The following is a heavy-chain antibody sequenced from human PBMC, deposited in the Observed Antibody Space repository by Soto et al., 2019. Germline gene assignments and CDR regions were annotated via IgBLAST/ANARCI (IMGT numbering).Heavy chain of an antibody. CDR3: ARDRHYFDASAYYED. CDR1: GFTFTDHY. V-gene: IGHV1-46*01. Sequence: QVHLVQSGAEVKKPGASVKVSCKASGFTFTDHYMHWVRQAPGRGFEWMGIISPSGGGTTYAQEXKXXXTXXKDTSTSTLYMELSSLRSDDTAVYYCARDRHYFDASAYYEDWGQGTLVTVSS. J-gene: IGHJ4*02. D-gene: IGHD3-3*01. CDR2: ISPSGGGT.